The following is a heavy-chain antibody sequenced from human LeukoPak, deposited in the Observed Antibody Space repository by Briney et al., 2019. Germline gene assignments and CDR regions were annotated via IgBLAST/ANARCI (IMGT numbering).Heavy chain of an antibody. D-gene: IGHD2-21*01. V-gene: IGHV3-48*03. CDR2: IDNSGSTT. Sequence: PGGSLRLSCAASGFTFSSYEMNWVRQAPGKGLEWVSYIDNSGSTTYYADSVKGRFIISRDNANNSLYLQMNSLRAEDTAVYYCARKSAIFDYWGQGTLVTVSS. J-gene: IGHJ4*02. CDR3: ARKSAIFDY. CDR1: GFTFSSYE.